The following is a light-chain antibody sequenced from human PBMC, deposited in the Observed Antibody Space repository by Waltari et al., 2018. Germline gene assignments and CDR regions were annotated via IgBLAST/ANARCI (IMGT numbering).Light chain of an antibody. Sequence: QSALTQPASVPGSPGQSITTSVPGPNSDVGGPYPSSWYPQHPGKAPKLMIYDVSNRPSGVSDRFSGSKSDNTASLTISGLQAEDEADYYCNSFTDSVTWVFGGGTKLTVL. CDR1: NSDVGGPYP. CDR3: NSFTDSVTWV. V-gene: IGLV2-14*01. CDR2: DVS. J-gene: IGLJ3*02.